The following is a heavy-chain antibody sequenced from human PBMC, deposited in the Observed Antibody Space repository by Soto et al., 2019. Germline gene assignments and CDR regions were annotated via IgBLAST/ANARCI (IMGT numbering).Heavy chain of an antibody. V-gene: IGHV4-34*01. D-gene: IGHD1-7*01. J-gene: IGHJ4*02. Sequence: QVHLQQWGAGLLKPSETLSLTCAVHGGPFNGYKWTWIRQPPGKGLEWIGDINHSGRTNSNPSLESRLTISADTSKNQFSLNLSSVTAADTAVYYCARGLDLWASSIDYWGQGILVTVSS. CDR2: INHSGRT. CDR3: ARGLDLWASSIDY. CDR1: GGPFNGYK.